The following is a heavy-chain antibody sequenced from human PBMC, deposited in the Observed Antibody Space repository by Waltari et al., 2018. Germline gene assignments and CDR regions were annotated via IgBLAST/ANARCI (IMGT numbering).Heavy chain of an antibody. CDR1: GFTFDDYA. CDR2: ISWNSGSI. CDR3: ARDEGGDV. V-gene: IGHV3-9*01. Sequence: EVQLVESGGGLVQPGRSLRLSCAASGFTFDDYAMHWVRQAPGKGLEWVSGISWNSGSIGYADSVKGRFTISRDNAKNSLYLQMNSLRAEDTAVYYCARDEGGDVWGKGTTVTVSS. J-gene: IGHJ6*04. D-gene: IGHD2-15*01.